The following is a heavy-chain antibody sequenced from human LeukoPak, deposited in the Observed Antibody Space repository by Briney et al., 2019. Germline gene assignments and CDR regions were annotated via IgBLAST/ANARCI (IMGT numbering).Heavy chain of an antibody. CDR1: GGSISSSSYY. D-gene: IGHD2-2*01. J-gene: IGHJ3*02. V-gene: IGHV4-39*01. CDR3: ARRSSTSWSAFDI. Sequence: SETLSLTCTVSGGSISSSSYYWGWIRQPPGKGLEWIGSIYYSGSTYYNPSLKSRVTISVDTSKNQFSLKLSSVTAADTAVYYCARRSSTSWSAFDIWGQGTMVTVSS. CDR2: IYYSGST.